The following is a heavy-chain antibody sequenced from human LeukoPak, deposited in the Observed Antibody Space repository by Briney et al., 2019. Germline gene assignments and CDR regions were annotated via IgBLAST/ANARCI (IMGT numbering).Heavy chain of an antibody. CDR2: INTKSGMT. J-gene: IGHJ4*02. CDR1: GYTFTRYD. Sequence: ASVKVSCEASGYTFTRYDINWVRQATGQGLEWMGWINTKSGMTGHAQKFQGRITITKDTSISTVYMELSSLSSEDTAVYFCARVDGSVDYWGQGTLVTVSS. CDR3: ARVDGSVDY. V-gene: IGHV1-8*03. D-gene: IGHD3-22*01.